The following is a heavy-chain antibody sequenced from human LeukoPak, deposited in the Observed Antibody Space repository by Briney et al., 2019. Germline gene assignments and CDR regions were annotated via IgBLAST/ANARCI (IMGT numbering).Heavy chain of an antibody. V-gene: IGHV4-34*01. CDR3: ARVVPAAMGWFDP. Sequence: SETLSLTCAVYGGSFSGYYWSWIRQPPGKGLEWIGEINHSGSTNYNPSLKSRVTISVDTSKNQFSLKLSSVTAADTAVYYCARVVPAAMGWFDPWGQGTLVTVSS. CDR2: INHSGST. CDR1: GGSFSGYY. J-gene: IGHJ5*02. D-gene: IGHD2-2*01.